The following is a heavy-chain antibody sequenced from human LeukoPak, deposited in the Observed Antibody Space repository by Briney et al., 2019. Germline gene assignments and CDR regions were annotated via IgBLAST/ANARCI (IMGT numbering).Heavy chain of an antibody. J-gene: IGHJ4*02. Sequence: GGSLRLSCTASGFTFGDYAMSWVRQAPGKGLEWVANIKRDGTEQFYVDSVKVRVNICRDNAKNSLYLQMNSLRVEDTAVYYCAKVAKYYYGSETYYFFEHWGQGTPVTASS. CDR2: IKRDGTEQ. D-gene: IGHD3-10*01. V-gene: IGHV3-7*02. CDR3: AKVAKYYYGSETYYFFEH. CDR1: GFTFGDYA.